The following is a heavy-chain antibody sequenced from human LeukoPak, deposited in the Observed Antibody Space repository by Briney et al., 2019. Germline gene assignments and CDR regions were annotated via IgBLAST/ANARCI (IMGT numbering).Heavy chain of an antibody. CDR2: IIPIFGTA. D-gene: IGHD6-6*01. CDR1: GGTFISYA. Sequence: SVKVSCKASGGTFISYAISWVRQAPGQGLEWMGGIIPIFGTANYAQKFQGRVTITADESTSTAYMELSSLRSEDTAVYYCARDVGSSSDAGWFDPWGQGTLVTVSS. J-gene: IGHJ5*02. CDR3: ARDVGSSSDAGWFDP. V-gene: IGHV1-69*13.